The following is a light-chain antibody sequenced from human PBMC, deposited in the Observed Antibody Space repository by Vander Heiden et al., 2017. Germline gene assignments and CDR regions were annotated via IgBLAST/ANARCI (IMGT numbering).Light chain of an antibody. CDR2: KVS. J-gene: IGKJ1*01. Sequence: DVVPTQSPLSLPVTLGQPASISCRSSQSLVSSDGNTYLTWFHQRPGQSPRRLIYKVSNRDSGVPDRFSGSGSGTDFTLEISRVEAEDVGVYYCRQAKHCPQTFGQGTKVEIK. V-gene: IGKV2-30*01. CDR3: RQAKHCPQT. CDR1: QSLVSSDGNTY.